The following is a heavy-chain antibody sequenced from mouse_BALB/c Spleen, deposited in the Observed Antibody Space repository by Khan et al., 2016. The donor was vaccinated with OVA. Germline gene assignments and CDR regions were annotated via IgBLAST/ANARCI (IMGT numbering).Heavy chain of an antibody. CDR2: TNPTNGRT. J-gene: IGHJ2*01. V-gene: IGHV1S81*02. CDR3: ARSKKIVATYFDY. D-gene: IGHD1-1*01. Sequence: VQLQQSGVELVKAGASVKMSCKASGYTFTSYWMHWVKQRLGQGLEWFAETNPTNGRTYYNEKFKSKATLTVDKSSSTAYMLLSGPTFEDSAVYYCARSKKIVATYFDYWGQGTTLTVSS. CDR1: GYTFTSYW.